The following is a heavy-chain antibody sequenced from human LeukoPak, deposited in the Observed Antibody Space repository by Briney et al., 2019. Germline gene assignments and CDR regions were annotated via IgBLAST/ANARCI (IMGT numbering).Heavy chain of an antibody. Sequence: ASVKVSCKASGYTFTSYAMHWVRQAPGQRLEWMGWINAGNGNTKYSKKFQGRVTITRDTSASTAYMELSSLRSEDTAVYYCARVLVNYYDSSGYSPYFDYWGQGTLVTVSS. CDR2: INAGNGNT. D-gene: IGHD3-22*01. V-gene: IGHV1-3*01. CDR3: ARVLVNYYDSSGYSPYFDY. CDR1: GYTFTSYA. J-gene: IGHJ4*02.